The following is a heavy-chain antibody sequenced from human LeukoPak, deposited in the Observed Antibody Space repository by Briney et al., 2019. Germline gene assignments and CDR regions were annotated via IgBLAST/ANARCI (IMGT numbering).Heavy chain of an antibody. CDR2: FDPEDGET. V-gene: IGHV1-24*01. J-gene: IGHJ4*02. D-gene: IGHD5-18*01. CDR1: GYTLTELS. CDR3: ATALMVIDPHYFDY. Sequence: GASVKVSYKVSGYTLTELSMHWVRQAPGKGLEWMGGFDPEDGETIYAQKFQGRVTMTEDTSTDTAYMELSSLRSEDTAVYYCATALMVIDPHYFDYWGQGTLVTVSS.